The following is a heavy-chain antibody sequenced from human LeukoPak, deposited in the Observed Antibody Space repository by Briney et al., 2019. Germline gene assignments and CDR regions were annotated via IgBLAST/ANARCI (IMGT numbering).Heavy chain of an antibody. CDR1: GGSFSGYY. CDR2: IYYSGST. J-gene: IGHJ6*04. V-gene: IGHV4-34*11. Sequence: KSSETLSLTCAVYGGSFSGYYWSWIRQPPGKGLEWIGSIYYSGSTYYNPSLKSRVTISVDTSKNQFSLKLSSVTAADTAVYYCAREAHSMKYYYGSGSLAGILDVWGKGTTVTVSS. D-gene: IGHD3-10*01. CDR3: AREAHSMKYYYGSGSLAGILDV.